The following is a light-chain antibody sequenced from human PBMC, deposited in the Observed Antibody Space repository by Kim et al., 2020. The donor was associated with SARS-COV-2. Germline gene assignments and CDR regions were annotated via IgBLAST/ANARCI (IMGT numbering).Light chain of an antibody. Sequence: CPGARATRSCRASQSVDRNVAWYQQKPGQAPRLLIYGASTRATGIPARFSGGGSGTEYTLTISSLQSEDFAFYYCQQYNDWPPLTFGGGTKVDIK. CDR1: QSVDRN. J-gene: IGKJ4*01. CDR2: GAS. CDR3: QQYNDWPPLT. V-gene: IGKV3D-15*01.